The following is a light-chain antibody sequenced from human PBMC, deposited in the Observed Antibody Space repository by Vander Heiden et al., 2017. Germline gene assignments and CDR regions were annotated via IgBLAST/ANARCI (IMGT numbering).Light chain of an antibody. CDR1: SLPNQD. V-gene: IGLV3-25*03. CDR2: KDN. CDR3: QSTDSADPYVI. Sequence: SNELTQPPSMSVSPRQTARSTCSGDSLPNQDASWYQQKPGQAPLLMIFKDNERAPGIPERFSGSSSGTTVTLTISGVQAEDEADYYCQSTDSADPYVIFGGGTRLTVL. J-gene: IGLJ2*01.